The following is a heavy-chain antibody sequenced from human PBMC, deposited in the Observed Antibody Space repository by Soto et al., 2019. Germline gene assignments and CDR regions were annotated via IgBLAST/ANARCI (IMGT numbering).Heavy chain of an antibody. J-gene: IGHJ6*02. CDR2: IYSGGST. CDR3: ARDLYEVRGVISYYYGMDV. CDR1: GFTVSSNY. D-gene: IGHD3-10*01. V-gene: IGHV3-53*01. Sequence: GGSLRLSCAASGFTVSSNYMSWVRQAPGKGLEWVSVIYSGGSTYYADSVKGRFTISRDNSKNTLYLQMNSLRAEDTAVYYCARDLYEVRGVISYYYGMDVWGQGTTVTVSS.